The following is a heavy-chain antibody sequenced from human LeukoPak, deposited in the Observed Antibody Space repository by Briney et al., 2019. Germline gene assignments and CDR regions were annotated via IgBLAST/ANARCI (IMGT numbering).Heavy chain of an antibody. D-gene: IGHD3-10*01. Sequence: SVNVSRKLSGYTPSELSMPSVRESPGKGREWLGGFHTEDGDTIYAQKFQGRVTITEDTSTDTAYMELSSLRSEDTAVYYCATGLWFEMYLDVGDKRTTVTISS. CDR1: GYTPSELS. CDR2: FHTEDGDT. CDR3: ATGLWFEMYLDV. V-gene: IGHV1-24*01. J-gene: IGHJ6*03.